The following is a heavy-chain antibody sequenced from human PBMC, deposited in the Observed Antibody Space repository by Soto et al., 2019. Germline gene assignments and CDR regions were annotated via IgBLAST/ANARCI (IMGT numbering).Heavy chain of an antibody. CDR1: GFSLTTSGVG. Sequence: KESGPTRVKPTQTLTLTCTFSGFSLTTSGVGVGWIRQPPGKALEWLALIYWDDEQRYNPSMKSRLTITSDTPKNQVVLTMAKMDPVDTATYYFVHKLIWLGYLGTDSFDIWGQGTVVTVSS. CDR2: IYWDDEQ. J-gene: IGHJ3*02. CDR3: VHKLIWLGYLGTDSFDI. D-gene: IGHD3-9*01. V-gene: IGHV2-5*02.